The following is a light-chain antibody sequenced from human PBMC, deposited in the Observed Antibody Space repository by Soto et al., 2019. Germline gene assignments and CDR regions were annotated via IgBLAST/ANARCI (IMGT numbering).Light chain of an antibody. V-gene: IGKV1-5*01. Sequence: DIQLTQSPSLLSASIGDRVTITCRASHDISTFLAWYQHKPGKAPKPLIYDASILESGVPARFSGSGSGTEFILTISSLQPDDVGTYYCQQYNTHSGTFGQGTKVDI. CDR3: QQYNTHSGT. J-gene: IGKJ1*01. CDR1: HDISTF. CDR2: DAS.